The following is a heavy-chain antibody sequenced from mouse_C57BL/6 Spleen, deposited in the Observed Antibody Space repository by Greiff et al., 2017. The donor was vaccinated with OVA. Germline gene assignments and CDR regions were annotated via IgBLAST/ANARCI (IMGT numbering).Heavy chain of an antibody. D-gene: IGHD1-1*01. Sequence: QVHVKQPGAELVKPGASVKLSCKASGYTFTSYWMQWVKQRPGQGLEWIGEIDPSDSYTNYNQKFKGKATLTVDTSSSTAYMQLSSLTSEDSAVYYCARAKDYGSSYPYAMDYWGQGTSVTVSS. CDR2: IDPSDSYT. J-gene: IGHJ4*01. CDR1: GYTFTSYW. CDR3: ARAKDYGSSYPYAMDY. V-gene: IGHV1-50*01.